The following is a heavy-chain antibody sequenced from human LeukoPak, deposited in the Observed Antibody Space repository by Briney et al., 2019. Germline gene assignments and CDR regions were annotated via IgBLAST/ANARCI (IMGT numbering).Heavy chain of an antibody. D-gene: IGHD6-6*01. V-gene: IGHV3-30*02. Sequence: GGSLRLSCAASGFTFSSYGMHGVRQAPGKGLEWVAFIRYDGSNKYYADSVKGRFTISRDNSKNTLYLQMNSLRAEDTAVYYCAKDQIAAFDYWGQGTLVTVSS. CDR2: IRYDGSNK. CDR3: AKDQIAAFDY. J-gene: IGHJ4*02. CDR1: GFTFSSYG.